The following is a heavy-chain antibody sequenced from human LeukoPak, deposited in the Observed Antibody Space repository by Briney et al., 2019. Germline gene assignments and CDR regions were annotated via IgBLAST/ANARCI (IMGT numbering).Heavy chain of an antibody. D-gene: IGHD4-23*01. J-gene: IGHJ4*02. V-gene: IGHV4-4*09. CDR2: IYTSGST. CDR3: ARSDYGGNQYYFDY. Sequence: SETLSLTCTVSGVSISSYYWSWIRQPPGKGLEWIGYIYTSGSTNYNPSLKSRVTISVDTSKNQFSLKLSSVTAADTAVYYCARSDYGGNQYYFDYWGQGTLVTVSS. CDR1: GVSISSYY.